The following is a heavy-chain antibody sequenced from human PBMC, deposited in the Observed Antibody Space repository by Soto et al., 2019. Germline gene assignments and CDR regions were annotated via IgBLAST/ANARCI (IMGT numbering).Heavy chain of an antibody. V-gene: IGHV2-5*01. J-gene: IGHJ5*02. CDR3: AHIRFPYYDFWSGYYTGCWFDP. CDR1: GFALSTSGVG. CDR2: IYWNDDK. D-gene: IGHD3-3*01. Sequence: SGPTLVNPTPTLPLTCTFSGFALSTSGVGVGWIRQPPGKALEWLALIYWNDDKSYSPSLKSRPTITKDTSKNQVVLTMTNMDPVDTATYYCAHIRFPYYDFWSGYYTGCWFDPWGQGTLVTVSS.